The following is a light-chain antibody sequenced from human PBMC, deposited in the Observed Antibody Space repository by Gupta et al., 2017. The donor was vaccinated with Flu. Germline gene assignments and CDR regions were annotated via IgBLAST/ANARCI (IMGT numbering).Light chain of an antibody. CDR2: LESSGSY. V-gene: IGLV4-60*03. J-gene: IGLJ2*01. CDR3: ETWYSQIMV. Sequence: VKLTCILTSRQPTYCIAWHQHRPGDAPLFLMMLESSGSYNKGSGVADRFSGSSSVAARFLTISKLHAEDEANYYCETWYSQIMVFGGGTKLTVL. CDR1: SRQPTYC.